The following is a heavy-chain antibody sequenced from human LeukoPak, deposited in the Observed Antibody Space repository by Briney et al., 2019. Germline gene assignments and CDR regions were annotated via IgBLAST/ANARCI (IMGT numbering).Heavy chain of an antibody. Sequence: SETLSLTCAVYGGSFSGYSWSWIRQPPGKGLEWIGEINHSGSTNYNPSLKSRVTISVDTSKNQFSLKLSSVTAADTAVYYCARPAHYYGSGSDYFDYWGQGTLVTVSS. D-gene: IGHD3-10*01. CDR1: GGSFSGYS. CDR2: INHSGST. CDR3: ARPAHYYGSGSDYFDY. J-gene: IGHJ4*02. V-gene: IGHV4-34*01.